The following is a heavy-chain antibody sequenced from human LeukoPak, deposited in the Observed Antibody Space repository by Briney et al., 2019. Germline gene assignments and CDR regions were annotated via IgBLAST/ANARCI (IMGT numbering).Heavy chain of an antibody. CDR2: ISSSGTTI. Sequence: GGSLRLSCAASGFSFSTSKMNWVRQAPGKGLEWLSYISSSGTTIFYANSVRGRFTISRDNSKNTLYLQMNSLRAEDTAVYYCATRNWNDDHWGQGTLVTVSS. D-gene: IGHD1-1*01. CDR1: GFSFSTSK. CDR3: ATRNWNDDH. V-gene: IGHV3-48*01. J-gene: IGHJ5*02.